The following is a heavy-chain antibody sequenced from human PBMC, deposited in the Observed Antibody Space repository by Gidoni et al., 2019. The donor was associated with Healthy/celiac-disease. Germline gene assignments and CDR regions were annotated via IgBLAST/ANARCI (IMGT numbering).Heavy chain of an antibody. V-gene: IGHV4-59*01. J-gene: IGHJ4*02. Sequence: QVQLQESGPGLVKPSETLSLTCTVSGGSISSYYWSWIRQPPGKGLELIGYIYYSGSTNYNPSLKSRVTISVDTSKNQFSLKLSSVTAAYTAVYYCARGYYYDSSGYYYYFDYWGQGTLVTVSS. CDR1: GGSISSYY. CDR3: ARGYYYDSSGYYYYFDY. D-gene: IGHD3-22*01. CDR2: IYYSGST.